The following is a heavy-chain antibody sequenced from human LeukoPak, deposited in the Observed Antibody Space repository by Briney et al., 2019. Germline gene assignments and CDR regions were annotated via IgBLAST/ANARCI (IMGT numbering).Heavy chain of an antibody. CDR3: ALQGGDARLTKLRGVIIHNFHY. D-gene: IGHD3-10*01. V-gene: IGHV3-74*01. J-gene: IGHJ4*02. CDR1: GFDLSSYW. CDR2: FDAEDSIT. Sequence: GGSLRLSCAASGFDLSSYWMHWVRQSPGKGLVWISTFDAEDSITRYADSVKGRFTISRDNSKNTLFLEMKSLRAEDTAVYYCALQGGDARLTKLRGVIIHNFHYWGQGTLVTVSS.